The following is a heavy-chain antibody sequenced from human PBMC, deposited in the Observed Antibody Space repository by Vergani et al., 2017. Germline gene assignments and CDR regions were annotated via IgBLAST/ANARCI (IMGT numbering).Heavy chain of an antibody. CDR1: GYTFTSYG. D-gene: IGHD3-16*01. Sequence: QVQLVQSGAEVKKPGASVKVSCKASGYTFTSYGISWVRQAPGQGLEWMGWISAYNGNTNYAQKFQGRVTMTRDTSISTAYMELSRLRSDDTAVYYCARVGYVFGHDAFDFWDQGIMVTVSS. J-gene: IGHJ3*01. CDR2: ISAYNGNT. CDR3: ARVGYVFGHDAFDF. V-gene: IGHV1-18*04.